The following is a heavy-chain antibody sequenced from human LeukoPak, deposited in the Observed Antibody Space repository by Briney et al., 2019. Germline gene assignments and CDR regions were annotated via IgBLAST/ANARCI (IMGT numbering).Heavy chain of an antibody. CDR2: ISTSGTII. V-gene: IGHV3-48*03. CDR3: AKDVAATRYYYYYMDV. Sequence: PGGSLRLSCAASGFNFSSYEMNWVRQAPGKGLEWVSYISTSGTIIYYADSVKGRFTISRDNAKNSLYLQMNSLRAEDTAVYYCAKDVAATRYYYYYMDVWGKGTTVTISS. D-gene: IGHD6-19*01. CDR1: GFNFSSYE. J-gene: IGHJ6*03.